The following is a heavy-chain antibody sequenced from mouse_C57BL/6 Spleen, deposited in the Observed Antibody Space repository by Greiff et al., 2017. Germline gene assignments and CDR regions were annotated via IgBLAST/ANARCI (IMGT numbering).Heavy chain of an antibody. Sequence: EVQLQQSGGDLVKPGGSLKLSCAASGFTFSSYGMSWVRQTPDKRLEWVATISSGGSYTYYPDSVKGRFTISRDNAKNTLYLQMSSLKSEDTAMYYCARQEVGYWYFDVWGTGTTVTVSS. CDR2: ISSGGSYT. CDR3: ARQEVGYWYFDV. J-gene: IGHJ1*03. D-gene: IGHD1-1*01. V-gene: IGHV5-6*01. CDR1: GFTFSSYG.